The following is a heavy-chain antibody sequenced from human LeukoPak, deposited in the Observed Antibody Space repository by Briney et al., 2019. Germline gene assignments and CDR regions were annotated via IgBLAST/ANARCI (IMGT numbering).Heavy chain of an antibody. CDR2: IYFSGST. V-gene: IGHV4-38-2*01. Sequence: SETLSLTCAVSGYSISSGYYWGWIRQPPGKGLEWIGSIYFSGSTYYNPSLRSRVTISVDTSKNQFSLRLSSVTAADTAVYYCARHDIYSGNYFDYWGQGALVTVSS. J-gene: IGHJ4*02. D-gene: IGHD1-26*01. CDR3: ARHDIYSGNYFDY. CDR1: GYSISSGYY.